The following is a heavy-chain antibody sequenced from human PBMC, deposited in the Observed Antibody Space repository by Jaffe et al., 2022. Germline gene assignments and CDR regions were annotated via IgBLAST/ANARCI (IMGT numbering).Heavy chain of an antibody. CDR2: ISWNSGSI. J-gene: IGHJ2*01. D-gene: IGHD4-17*01. CDR1: GFTFDDYA. V-gene: IGHV3-9*01. CDR3: AKDRHTTVTYWYFDL. Sequence: EVQLVESGGGLVQPGRSLRLSCAASGFTFDDYAMHWVRQAPGKGLEWVSGISWNSGSIGYADSVKGRFTISRDNAKNSLYLQMNSLRAEDTALYYCAKDRHTTVTYWYFDLWGRGTLVTVSS.